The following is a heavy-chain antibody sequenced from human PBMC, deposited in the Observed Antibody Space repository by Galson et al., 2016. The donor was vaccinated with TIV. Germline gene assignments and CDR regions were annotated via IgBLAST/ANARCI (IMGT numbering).Heavy chain of an antibody. CDR3: AKVVGGMFFYDTSGYYYFDY. Sequence: SLRLSCAASGLTFRSNAMSWVRQAPGKGLEWVSTIGDSGYTTHYADSVKGRFTVSRDNSKNTLFLQMGSLRADDTALYFCAKVVGGMFFYDTSGYYYFDYWGQGTPVTVSS. CDR2: IGDSGYTT. J-gene: IGHJ4*02. V-gene: IGHV3-23*01. D-gene: IGHD3-22*01. CDR1: GLTFRSNA.